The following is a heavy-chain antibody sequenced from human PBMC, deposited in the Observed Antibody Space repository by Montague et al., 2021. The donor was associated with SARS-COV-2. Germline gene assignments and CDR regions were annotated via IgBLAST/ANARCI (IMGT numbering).Heavy chain of an antibody. D-gene: IGHD3-22*01. J-gene: IGHJ6*02. CDR2: IYYTGST. CDR3: ARDTRIAMLVVVTRYGLDV. V-gene: IGHV4-39*07. Sequence: SETLSLTCTVSGGSISSSSYYWGWIRQPPGKGLEWIGSIYYTGSTYYNPSLKNRVTISVDTSKNQFSLKLSSVTAADTAVYYCARDTRIAMLVVVTRYGLDVWGQGTTVTVSS. CDR1: GGSISSSSYY.